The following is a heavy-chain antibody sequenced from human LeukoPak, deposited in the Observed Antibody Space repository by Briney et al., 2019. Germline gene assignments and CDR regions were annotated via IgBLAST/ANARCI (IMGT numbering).Heavy chain of an antibody. D-gene: IGHD5-24*01. CDR2: ISWNSGSI. Sequence: GGSLRLSCAASGFTFDDYAMHWVRQAPGKGLEWVSGISWNSGSIGYADSVKGRFTISRDNAKNSLYLQMNSLSPEDTALYYCAKEAGRDDFWDYFDCWGQGTLVTVSS. J-gene: IGHJ4*02. CDR3: AKEAGRDDFWDYFDC. CDR1: GFTFDDYA. V-gene: IGHV3-9*01.